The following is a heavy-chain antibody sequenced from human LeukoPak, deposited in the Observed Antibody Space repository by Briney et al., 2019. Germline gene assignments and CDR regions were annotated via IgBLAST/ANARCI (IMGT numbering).Heavy chain of an antibody. D-gene: IGHD3-22*01. CDR2: ISGSGGST. CDR3: AKGGGNYYDSSGYYY. CDR1: GFTFSSYA. J-gene: IGHJ4*02. V-gene: IGHV3-23*01. Sequence: PGGSLTLSCAASGFTFSSYAMSWVRQAPGKGLEWVSAISGSGGSTYYADSVKGRFTISRDNSKNTLYLQMNSLRAEDTAVYYCAKGGGNYYDSSGYYYWGQGTLVTVSS.